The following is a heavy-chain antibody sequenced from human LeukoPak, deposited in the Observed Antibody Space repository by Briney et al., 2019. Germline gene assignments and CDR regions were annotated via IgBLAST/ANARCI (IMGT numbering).Heavy chain of an antibody. CDR3: ARGRDHAFDI. J-gene: IGHJ3*02. CDR1: GFILSTHG. V-gene: IGHV3-48*01. CDR2: SSASSSDV. Sequence: PGGSLRLSCAASGFILSTHGMHWVRQAPGKGLEWLSYSSASSSDVYYADSVKGRFTISRDNAKSSLYLQMNSLTAEDTAIYFCARGRDHAFDIWGQGTRVTVSS.